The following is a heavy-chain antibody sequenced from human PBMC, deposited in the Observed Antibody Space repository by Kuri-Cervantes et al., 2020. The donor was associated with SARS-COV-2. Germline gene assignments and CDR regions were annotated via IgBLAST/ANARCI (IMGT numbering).Heavy chain of an antibody. Sequence: GGSLRLSCKGSGYSFTNFWISWVRQMPGKGLEWMGNIDPRDSYTNYSPSFQGHVTISADKSISTAYLQWSSLKASDTAMYYCARQGWELFQWSNDFDYWGQGTLVTDSS. J-gene: IGHJ4*02. D-gene: IGHD1-26*01. V-gene: IGHV5-10-1*01. CDR3: ARQGWELFQWSNDFDY. CDR2: IDPRDSYT. CDR1: GYSFTNFW.